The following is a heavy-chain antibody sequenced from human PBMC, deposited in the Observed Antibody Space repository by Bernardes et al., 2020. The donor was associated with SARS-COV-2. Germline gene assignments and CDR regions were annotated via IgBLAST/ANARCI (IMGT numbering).Heavy chain of an antibody. CDR2: FDPEDGET. CDR3: ATAPCITMTKSYYYYGMDV. J-gene: IGHJ6*02. D-gene: IGHD3-22*01. Sequence: ASVKDSCKVSGYTLTELSMHWVRQAPGKGLEWMGGFDPEDGETIYAQKFQGRVTMTEDTSTDTAYMELSSLRSEDTAVYYCATAPCITMTKSYYYYGMDVWGQGTTVTVSS. CDR1: GYTLTELS. V-gene: IGHV1-24*01.